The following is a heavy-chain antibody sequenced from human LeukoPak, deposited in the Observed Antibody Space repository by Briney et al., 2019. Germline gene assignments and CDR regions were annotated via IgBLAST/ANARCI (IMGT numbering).Heavy chain of an antibody. J-gene: IGHJ6*02. CDR3: ARDSRSYYYYGMDV. Sequence: PGGSLRLSCAASGFTFSTYAMSWVRQAAGKGLEWVSLISGSGGGTYYADSVKGRFTISRDNSKNTLYLQMNSLRAEDTAVYYCARDSRSYYYYGMDVWGQGTTVTVSS. V-gene: IGHV3-23*01. CDR2: ISGSGGGT. CDR1: GFTFSTYA.